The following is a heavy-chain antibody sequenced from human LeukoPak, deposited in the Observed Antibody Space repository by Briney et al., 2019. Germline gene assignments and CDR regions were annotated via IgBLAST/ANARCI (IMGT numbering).Heavy chain of an antibody. V-gene: IGHV4-59*01. Sequence: SETLSLTCSFNGGSFSDYYWSWIRQPPGKGLEWIGYIYYSGSTNYNPSLKSRVTISVDTSKNQFSLKLSSVTAADTAVYYCARVYYDILTVQNWLDPWGQGTLVTVSS. CDR2: IYYSGST. D-gene: IGHD3-9*01. J-gene: IGHJ5*02. CDR3: ARVYYDILTVQNWLDP. CDR1: GGSFSDYY.